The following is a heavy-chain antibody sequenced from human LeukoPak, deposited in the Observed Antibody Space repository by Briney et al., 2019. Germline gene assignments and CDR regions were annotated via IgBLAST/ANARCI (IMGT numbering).Heavy chain of an antibody. CDR1: GGSISSYY. D-gene: IGHD1-26*01. V-gene: IGHV4-59*08. J-gene: IGHJ4*02. CDR2: IYYSGST. CDR3: ASGWGKYYFDY. Sequence: SETLSLTCTVSGGSISSYYWSWIRQPPGKGLEWIGYIYYSGSTNYNPSLKSRVAISVDTSKNQFSLKLSSVTAADTAVYYCASGWGKYYFDYWGQGTLVTVSS.